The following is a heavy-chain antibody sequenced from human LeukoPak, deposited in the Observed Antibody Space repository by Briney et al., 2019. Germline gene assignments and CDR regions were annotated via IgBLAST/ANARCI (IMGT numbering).Heavy chain of an antibody. D-gene: IGHD3-10*01. CDR2: INTKGDIA. V-gene: IGHV3-64*01. CDR3: ARGGSLVRGVPPSFFDF. J-gene: IGHJ4*02. CDR1: GFNFSHYA. Sequence: GESLRLSCAASGFNFSHYAMHWVRQAPGKGLEYVSAINTKGDIAYYANSVKGRFAISRDNSRNTLYLQLGSLRAEDMSVYYCARGGSLVRGVPPSFFDFWGQGTLVTVSS.